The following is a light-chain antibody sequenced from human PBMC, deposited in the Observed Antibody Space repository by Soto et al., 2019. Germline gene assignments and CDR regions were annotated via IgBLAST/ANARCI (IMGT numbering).Light chain of an antibody. CDR3: QQYGSSAVT. Sequence: EIVFTHSPGTLSLSPGARATLSCRASQSVGSNFLAWYQQKPGQAPKLLISGASSRATGIPDRFSGSGSGTDFTLTISRLEPEDFALYSCQQYGSSAVTFGQGTKLEI. CDR1: QSVGSNF. V-gene: IGKV3-20*01. CDR2: GAS. J-gene: IGKJ2*01.